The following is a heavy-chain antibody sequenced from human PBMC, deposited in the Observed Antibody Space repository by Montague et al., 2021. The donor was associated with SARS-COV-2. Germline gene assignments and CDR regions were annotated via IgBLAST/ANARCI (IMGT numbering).Heavy chain of an antibody. V-gene: IGHV3-30*15. Sequence: DSVKGRFTISRDNSKNTLYLQMSSLRAEDTAAYYCARESSIDEKGMGLDYWGRGTLVTVSS. CDR3: ARESSIDEKGMGLDY. J-gene: IGHJ4*02. D-gene: IGHD5-24*01.